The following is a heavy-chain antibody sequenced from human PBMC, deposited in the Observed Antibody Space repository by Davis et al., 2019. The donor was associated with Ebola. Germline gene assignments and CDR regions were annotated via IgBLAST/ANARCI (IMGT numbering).Heavy chain of an antibody. CDR3: AKVGSSWYLFDY. V-gene: IGHV3-30*18. J-gene: IGHJ4*02. CDR1: GFTFSSYG. Sequence: PGGSLRLSCEASGFTFSSYGMHWVRQAPGKGLEWLAVISDDGSNKYYADSVEGRFTISRDNSKETLYLQVNSLRAEDSAVYYCAKVGSSWYLFDYWGQGTLVTVSS. CDR2: ISDDGSNK. D-gene: IGHD6-13*01.